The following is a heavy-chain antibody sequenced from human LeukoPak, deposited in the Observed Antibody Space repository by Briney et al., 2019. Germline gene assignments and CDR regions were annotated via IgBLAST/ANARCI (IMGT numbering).Heavy chain of an antibody. CDR1: GFXFSSYG. J-gene: IGHJ3*02. Sequence: GGSLRLSCAASGFXFSSYGIHWVRQAPGKGLEWVAVIWYDGSDKYYTDSVKGRFTISRDNSKNTLYLQMNSLRADDTAIYYCARAGDAFDIWGLGTMVTVSS. CDR2: IWYDGSDK. V-gene: IGHV3-33*01. CDR3: ARAGDAFDI.